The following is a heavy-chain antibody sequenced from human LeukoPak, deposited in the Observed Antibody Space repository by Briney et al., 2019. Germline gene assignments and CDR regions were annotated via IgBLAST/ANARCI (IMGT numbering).Heavy chain of an antibody. V-gene: IGHV3-7*01. CDR2: IKQDGSEK. D-gene: IGHD3-3*01. J-gene: IGHJ4*02. CDR1: EFTFNIYW. Sequence: GGSLRLSCAASEFTFNIYWMSWVRQAPGKGLEWVANIKQDGSEKYYVDSVEGRFTISRDNAKNSLYLQMNSLRAEDTAVYYCARVRFLERSQYYFNYWGQGTLVTVSS. CDR3: ARVRFLERSQYYFNY.